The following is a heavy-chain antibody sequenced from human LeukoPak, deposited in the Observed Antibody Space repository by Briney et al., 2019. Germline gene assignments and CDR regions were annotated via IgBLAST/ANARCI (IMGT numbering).Heavy chain of an antibody. CDR3: ARGKYYGSGSYSFLY. V-gene: IGHV4-39*01. Sequence: SETLSLTCTVSGGSISSSSYYWGWIRQPPGKGLEWIGSIYYSGSTYYNLSLKSRVTISVDTSKNQFSLKLSSVTAADTAVYYCARGKYYGSGSYSFLYWGQGTLVTVSS. D-gene: IGHD3-10*01. J-gene: IGHJ4*02. CDR2: IYYSGST. CDR1: GGSISSSSYY.